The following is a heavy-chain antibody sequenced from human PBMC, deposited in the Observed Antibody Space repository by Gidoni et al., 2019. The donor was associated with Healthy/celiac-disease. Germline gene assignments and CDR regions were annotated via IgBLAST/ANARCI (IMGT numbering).Heavy chain of an antibody. CDR1: GFPFRSDW. D-gene: IGHD6-6*01. J-gene: IGHJ4*02. CDR3: ASVLEYSSSSPFDY. V-gene: IGHV3-7*01. CDR2: IKQDGSEK. Sequence: EVQLVESGGGLVQPGGSLSLSWAASGFPFRSDWMSWVRQAPGKGLEWVANIKQDGSEKYYVDSVNGRFTIDRDNAKNSLYLQMNSLSAEDTAVYYCASVLEYSSSSPFDYWGQGTLVTVSS.